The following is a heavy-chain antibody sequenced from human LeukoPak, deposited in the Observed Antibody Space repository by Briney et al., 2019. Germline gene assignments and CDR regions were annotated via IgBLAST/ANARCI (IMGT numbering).Heavy chain of an antibody. D-gene: IGHD3-10*01. Sequence: SETLSLTCSLSGGSITTYSWSWIRQAPGKGLEWIGYVHHSGSTNYNPSLESRVTISVDTSKNQFSLKLTSVTTADTAVYYCAKGGYYYGSGRNYGLDVWGQGTTVTVSS. CDR3: AKGGYYYGSGRNYGLDV. V-gene: IGHV4-59*01. J-gene: IGHJ6*02. CDR2: VHHSGST. CDR1: GGSITTYS.